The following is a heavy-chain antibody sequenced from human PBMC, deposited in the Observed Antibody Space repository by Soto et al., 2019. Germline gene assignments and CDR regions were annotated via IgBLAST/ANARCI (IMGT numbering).Heavy chain of an antibody. Sequence: ASVKVSCKASGYTFTGYYMHWVRQAPGQGLQWMGWINPNSGDTNYAQKFQGRVTMTRDTSITTAYLDLSRLRSDDTAVYYCARGPVDTAMVCDYWGQGTLVTVSS. CDR1: GYTFTGYY. D-gene: IGHD5-18*01. CDR2: INPNSGDT. CDR3: ARGPVDTAMVCDY. J-gene: IGHJ4*02. V-gene: IGHV1-2*02.